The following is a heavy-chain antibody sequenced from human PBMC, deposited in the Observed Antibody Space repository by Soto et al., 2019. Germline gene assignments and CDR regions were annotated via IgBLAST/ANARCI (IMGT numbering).Heavy chain of an antibody. J-gene: IGHJ6*02. CDR3: ARHSGPGAARTGRVYYYGMDV. D-gene: IGHD6-6*01. CDR1: GGSISSSSYY. Sequence: SETLSLTCTVSGGSISSSSYYWGWIRQPPGKGLEWIGSIYYSGSTYYNPSLKSRVTISVDTSKNQFSLKLSSVTAADTAVYYCARHSGPGAARTGRVYYYGMDVWGQGTTVTVSS. V-gene: IGHV4-39*01. CDR2: IYYSGST.